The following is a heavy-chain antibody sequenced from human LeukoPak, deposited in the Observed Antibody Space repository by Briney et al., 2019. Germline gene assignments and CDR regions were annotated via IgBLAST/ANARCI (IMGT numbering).Heavy chain of an antibody. V-gene: IGHV3-49*04. Sequence: GGSLILSCTASGFTFGDYAMSWVRQAPGKGLEWVGFIRSKAYGGTTEYAASVKGRFTISRDDSKSIAYLQMNSLKTEDTAVYYCTTYYYDTSGYYYVEYWGQGTLLTVSS. J-gene: IGHJ4*02. CDR3: TTYYYDTSGYYYVEY. CDR2: IRSKAYGGTT. CDR1: GFTFGDYA. D-gene: IGHD3-22*01.